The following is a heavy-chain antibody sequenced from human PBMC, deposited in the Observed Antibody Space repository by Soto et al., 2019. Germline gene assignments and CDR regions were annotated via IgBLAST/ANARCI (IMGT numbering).Heavy chain of an antibody. J-gene: IGHJ6*03. V-gene: IGHV1-46*03. CDR1: GYTFTSYY. Sequence: ASVKVSCKASGYTFTSYYMHWVRQAPGQGLEWMGIINPSGGSTSYAQKFQGRVTMTRDTSTSTVYMELSSLRSEDTAVYYCARSYGDSHNDIYYMDVWGKGTTVTVSS. CDR3: ARSYGDSHNDIYYMDV. D-gene: IGHD4-17*01. CDR2: INPSGGST.